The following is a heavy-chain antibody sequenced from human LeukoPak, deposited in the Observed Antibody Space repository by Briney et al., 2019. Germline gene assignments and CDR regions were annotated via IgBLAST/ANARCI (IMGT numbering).Heavy chain of an antibody. CDR3: ARGDQYSSRYARFDP. CDR2: IYTSGST. D-gene: IGHD5-18*01. CDR1: GGSISSYY. J-gene: IGHJ5*02. Sequence: KPSETLSLTCTVSGGSISSYYWSWIRQPAGKGLEWIGRIYTSGSTNYNPSLKSRVTMSADTSKNQFSLKLSSVTAADTAVYYCARGDQYSSRYARFDPWGQGTLVTVSS. V-gene: IGHV4-4*07.